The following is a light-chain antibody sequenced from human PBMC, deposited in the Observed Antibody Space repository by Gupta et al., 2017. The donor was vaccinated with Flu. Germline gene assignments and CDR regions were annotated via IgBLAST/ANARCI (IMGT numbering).Light chain of an antibody. Sequence: SALAQTASVSGSPGQPITISCTGTISDVASFDRVSLYQQYPGKAPNLMIYYVTKRPSWVSIRFSGAKSGNTASLTISARQAEDEGNYYCCTYSGSNTGYVFGTGTKVTVL. V-gene: IGLV2-23*02. J-gene: IGLJ1*01. CDR2: YVT. CDR3: CTYSGSNTGYV. CDR1: ISDVASFDR.